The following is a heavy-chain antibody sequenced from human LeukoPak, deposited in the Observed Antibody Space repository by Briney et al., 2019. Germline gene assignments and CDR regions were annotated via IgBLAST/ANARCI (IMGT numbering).Heavy chain of an antibody. CDR3: ARGPPRGKYYYMDV. CDR2: IGTASDI. J-gene: IGHJ6*03. D-gene: IGHD1-1*01. Sequence: PGGSLRLSCAASGSTFNSFDRPWVRKPTGRGLEWVSTIGTASDIYYPGSVECRFTLSRDNAKNSLYLQMNSLTAGDTAVYYCARGPPRGKYYYMDVWGKGTTVTVSS. CDR1: GSTFNSFD. V-gene: IGHV3-13*01.